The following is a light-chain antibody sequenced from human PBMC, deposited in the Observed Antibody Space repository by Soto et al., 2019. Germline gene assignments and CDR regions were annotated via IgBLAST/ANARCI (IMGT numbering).Light chain of an antibody. CDR3: SSFTTSRSVV. CDR2: DVT. V-gene: IGLV2-14*01. CDR1: TSDVGGYNY. J-gene: IGLJ2*01. Sequence: QSALTQPASVSGSPGQSIAISCTGTTSDVGGYNYVSWYQQHPGKAPKLVIFDVTSRPSGVSDRFSGSKSGNTASLTISGLQAEDEADYYCSSFTTSRSVVFGGGTKVTVL.